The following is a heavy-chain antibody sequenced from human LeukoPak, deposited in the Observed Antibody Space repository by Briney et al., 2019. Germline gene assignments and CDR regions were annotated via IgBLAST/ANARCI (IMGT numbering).Heavy chain of an antibody. V-gene: IGHV4-38-2*02. D-gene: IGHD3-9*01. CDR1: GYSISSGYY. CDR3: ARHTRLAPKFGLRYFDWLVNRKLNWFDP. Sequence: PSETLSLTCTVSGYSISSGYYWGWIRQPPGKGLEWIGSIYHSGSTNYNPSLKSRVTISVDTSKNQFSLKLSSVTAADTAVYYCARHTRLAPKFGLRYFDWLVNRKLNWFDPWGQGTLVTVSS. J-gene: IGHJ5*02. CDR2: IYHSGST.